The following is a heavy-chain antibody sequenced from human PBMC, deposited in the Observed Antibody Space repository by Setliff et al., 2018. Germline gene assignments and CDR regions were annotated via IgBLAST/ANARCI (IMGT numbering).Heavy chain of an antibody. CDR2: INTDTGNP. V-gene: IGHV7-4-1*02. CDR3: TRDLSNWGYDVLDAFDV. D-gene: IGHD7-27*01. Sequence: GASVKVSCKASGYTLTNYYMHWVRQAPGQGLEWMGIINTDTGNPTYAQGFTGRFVFSLDTSVTTAYLQISSLKAEDSAVYYCTRDLSNWGYDVLDAFDVWGQGTMVTVSS. CDR1: GYTLTNYY. J-gene: IGHJ3*01.